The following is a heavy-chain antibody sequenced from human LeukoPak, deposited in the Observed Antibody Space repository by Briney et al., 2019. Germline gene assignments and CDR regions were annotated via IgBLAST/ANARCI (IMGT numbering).Heavy chain of an antibody. CDR2: INPSGGST. D-gene: IGHD6-6*01. Sequence: GASVKVSCKASGGTFSSYAISWVRQAPGQGLEWMGIINPSGGSTSYAQKFQGRVTMTRDTSTSTVYMELSSLRSEDTAVYYCAREALSSRRGDMDVWGKGTTVTVSS. CDR3: AREALSSRRGDMDV. J-gene: IGHJ6*03. V-gene: IGHV1-46*01. CDR1: GGTFSSYA.